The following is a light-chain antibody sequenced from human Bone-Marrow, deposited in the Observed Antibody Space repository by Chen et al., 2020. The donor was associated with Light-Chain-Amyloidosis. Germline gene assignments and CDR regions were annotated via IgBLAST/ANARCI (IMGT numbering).Light chain of an antibody. CDR1: SSDVGGDNH. V-gene: IGLV2-14*01. CDR3: SSYTITNTLV. J-gene: IGLJ1*01. CDR2: EVT. Sequence: QSALTQPSSVSGSPGPSITIPCTGTSSDVGGDNHVSWYQQHPDKAPKLMMYEVTNRPSWVPDRFSGSKSDNTASLTSSGLQTEDEADYFCSSYTITNTLVFGSGTRVTVL.